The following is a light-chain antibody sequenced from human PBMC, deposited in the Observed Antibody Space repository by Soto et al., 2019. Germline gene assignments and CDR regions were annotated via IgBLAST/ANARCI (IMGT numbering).Light chain of an antibody. CDR2: DAS. J-gene: IGKJ4*01. CDR3: QKYKSAPLT. CDR1: QGINNY. V-gene: IGKV1-27*01. Sequence: DIHLTQSPSFLCASVGDRVTITCRASQGINNYLAWYQQKTGKVPKVVIYDASTLHSGVPSRFSASGSGTDFNLTISSLQTEDIATYYCQKYKSAPLTFGGGTKVDIK.